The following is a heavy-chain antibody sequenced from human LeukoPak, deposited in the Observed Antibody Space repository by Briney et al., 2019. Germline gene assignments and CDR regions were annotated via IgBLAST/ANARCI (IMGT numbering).Heavy chain of an antibody. D-gene: IGHD4-17*01. CDR1: GGSFNDYY. Sequence: SETVSLTCAVYGGSFNDYYWGWIRQPPGKGLEWIGEINHSGSTKYNPSMKSRVTISVDTSKNQFSLRLNSVTAADTAIYYCARVGHPTQRRVLSTVTVPTAGAFDIWGQGTMVTVSS. CDR2: INHSGST. V-gene: IGHV4-34*01. CDR3: ARVGHPTQRRVLSTVTVPTAGAFDI. J-gene: IGHJ3*02.